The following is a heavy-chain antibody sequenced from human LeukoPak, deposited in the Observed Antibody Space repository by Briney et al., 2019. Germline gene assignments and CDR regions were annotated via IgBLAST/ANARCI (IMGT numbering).Heavy chain of an antibody. CDR3: AKALTQIPRLATGLGY. V-gene: IGHV3-33*06. CDR1: GFSFSSYA. CDR2: IWYDGRNK. J-gene: IGHJ4*02. Sequence: GGSLRLSCAASGFSFSSYAMHRVRQAPGKGLEWVAVIWYDGRNKYYADSVKGRFTISRDNSKNMLYLQMNSLRAEDTAVYYCAKALTQIPRLATGLGYWGQGTLVTVSS. D-gene: IGHD2-21*02.